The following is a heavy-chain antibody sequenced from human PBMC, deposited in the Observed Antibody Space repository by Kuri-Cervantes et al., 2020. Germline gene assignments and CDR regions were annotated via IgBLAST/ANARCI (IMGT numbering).Heavy chain of an antibody. Sequence: GESLKISCVASGFIFSDYYMNWARQAPGKGLEWVSYISASSTIYYADSVEGRFTISRDNAKNSLYLQMNSLRAEDTAVYYCASQPLSRYYYYYMDVWGKGTTVTVSS. CDR3: ASQPLSRYYYYYMDV. J-gene: IGHJ6*03. CDR1: GFIFSDYY. D-gene: IGHD2-2*01. CDR2: ISASSTI. V-gene: IGHV3-69-1*02.